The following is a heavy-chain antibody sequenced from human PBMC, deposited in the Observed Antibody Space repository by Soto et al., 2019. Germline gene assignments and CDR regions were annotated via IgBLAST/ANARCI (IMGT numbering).Heavy chain of an antibody. D-gene: IGHD2-2*01. CDR2: VLYDGRNK. CDR3: AKEKISTSCCNWFDP. CDR1: GFTFSSYG. Sequence: GGSPKLSCAAPGFTFSSYGMHWVRQAPGKGLEWVAVVLYDGRNKYYADSVKGRFTISRDNSKNTVYLQMNSLRAEDTAVYYCAKEKISTSCCNWFDPWGQGTLVTVSS. V-gene: IGHV3-30*18. J-gene: IGHJ5*02.